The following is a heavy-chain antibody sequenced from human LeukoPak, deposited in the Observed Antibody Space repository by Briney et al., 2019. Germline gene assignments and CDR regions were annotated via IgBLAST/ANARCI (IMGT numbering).Heavy chain of an antibody. CDR1: GFTFSSYA. D-gene: IGHD2-2*01. V-gene: IGHV3-23*01. CDR2: ISGSGGST. CDR3: AKSPRNWDCSSTSCSYYYYYYYMDV. Sequence: GGSLRLSCAASGFTFSSYAMSWVRQAPGKGLEWVSAISGSGGSTYYADSVKGRFTISRDNSKNTLYLQMNSLRAEDTAVYYCAKSPRNWDCSSTSCSYYYYYYYMDVWGKGTTVTVSS. J-gene: IGHJ6*03.